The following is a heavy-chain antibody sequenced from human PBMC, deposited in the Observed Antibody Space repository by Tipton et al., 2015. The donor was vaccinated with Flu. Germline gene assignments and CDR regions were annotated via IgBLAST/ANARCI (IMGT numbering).Heavy chain of an antibody. D-gene: IGHD1-7*01. V-gene: IGHV4-59*12. J-gene: IGHJ5*02. CDR2: IYYSGST. Sequence: TLSLTCTVSGGSISSYYWSWIRQPPGKGLEWIGYIYYSGSTNYNPSLKSRVTISVDTSKNQFSLKLSSVTAADTAVYYCARDHVTGTTWFDPWGQGTLVTVSS. CDR1: GGSISSYY. CDR3: ARDHVTGTTWFDP.